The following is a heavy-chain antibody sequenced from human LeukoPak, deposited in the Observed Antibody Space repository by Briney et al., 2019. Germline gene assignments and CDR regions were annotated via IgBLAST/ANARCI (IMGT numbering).Heavy chain of an antibody. CDR1: GGSISSYY. J-gene: IGHJ4*02. D-gene: IGHD3-3*01. CDR2: IYYSGST. CDR3: GRGFTVYDY. V-gene: IGHV4-59*01. Sequence: PSETLSLTCTVSGGSISSYYWSWLRQPPGKGLEWIGYIYYSGSTNYNPSLESRVTISVDTSKNHFSLQLSSVTASDTALYYCGRGFTVYDYWGQGILVTVSS.